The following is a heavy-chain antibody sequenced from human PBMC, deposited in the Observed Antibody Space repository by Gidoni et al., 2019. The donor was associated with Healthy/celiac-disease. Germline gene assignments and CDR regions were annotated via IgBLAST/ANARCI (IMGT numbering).Heavy chain of an antibody. Sequence: QVQLVVSGRGLVKPGGSLRLSCAASGFTFSDYYMSWIRHAPGKGLEWVSYISSSSSYTNYADSVKGRFTISRDNAKNSLYLQMNSLRAEDTAVYYCARDRRTAINYYDSSGPEKQFDYWGQGTLVTVSS. D-gene: IGHD3-22*01. CDR2: ISSSSSYT. CDR3: ARDRRTAINYYDSSGPEKQFDY. J-gene: IGHJ4*02. V-gene: IGHV3-11*06. CDR1: GFTFSDYY.